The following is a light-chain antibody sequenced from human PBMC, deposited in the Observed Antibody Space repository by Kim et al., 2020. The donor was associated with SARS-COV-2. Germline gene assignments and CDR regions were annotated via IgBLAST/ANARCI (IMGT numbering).Light chain of an antibody. CDR2: EDN. J-gene: IGLJ2*01. CDR3: QSYDSSTVV. CDR1: SGSIASNY. V-gene: IGLV6-57*03. Sequence: FMLTQPHSVSESPGKTVTISCTRSSGSIASNYVQWYQQRPGSAPTTVIYEDNQRPSGVPDRFSGSIDSSSNSASLTISGLKTEDEADYYCQSYDSSTVVCGGGTQLTVL.